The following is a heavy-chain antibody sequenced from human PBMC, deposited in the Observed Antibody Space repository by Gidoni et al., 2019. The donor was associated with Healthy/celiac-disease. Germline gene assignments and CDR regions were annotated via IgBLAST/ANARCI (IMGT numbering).Heavy chain of an antibody. V-gene: IGHV3-49*05. CDR2: IRSKAYGGTT. Sequence: VRLGESGGGLVKPGGPRGPSGTASGLTFVDYAMSWFRQAPGKGLELVGFIRSKAYGGTTEYAASVKGRFTISRDDSKSIAYLQMNSLKTEDTAVYYCTREGNDMGHPGGWGQGTLVTVSS. J-gene: IGHJ4*02. D-gene: IGHD2-8*02. CDR1: GLTFVDYA. CDR3: TREGNDMGHPGG.